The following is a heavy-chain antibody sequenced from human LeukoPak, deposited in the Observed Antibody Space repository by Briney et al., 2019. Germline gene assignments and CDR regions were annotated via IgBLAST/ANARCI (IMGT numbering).Heavy chain of an antibody. CDR2: INHSGTT. D-gene: IGHD3-22*01. Sequence: SETLSLTCAVYGGSFSGFYWNWIRQPPGKGLEWVGEINHSGTTHYNPSLKSRVTIAVDRSQNQFSLRLSSVTAADTAVYYCAREYQAAYYYDTNGLDVWGQGTMVTVSS. CDR3: AREYQAAYYYDTNGLDV. J-gene: IGHJ3*01. V-gene: IGHV4-34*01. CDR1: GGSFSGFY.